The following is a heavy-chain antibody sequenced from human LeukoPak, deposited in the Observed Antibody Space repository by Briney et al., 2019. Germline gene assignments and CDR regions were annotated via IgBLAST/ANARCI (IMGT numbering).Heavy chain of an antibody. CDR3: TRDPVDIVVVPAAKSIYYYYYMDV. Sequence: QPGRSLRLSCTASGSTFGDYAMSWVRQAPGKGLEWVGFIRSKAYGGTTEYAASVKGRFTISRDDSKSIAYLQMNSLKTEDTAVYYCTRDPVDIVVVPAAKSIYYYYYMDVWGKGTTVTVSS. V-gene: IGHV3-49*04. CDR1: GSTFGDYA. CDR2: IRSKAYGGTT. D-gene: IGHD2-2*01. J-gene: IGHJ6*03.